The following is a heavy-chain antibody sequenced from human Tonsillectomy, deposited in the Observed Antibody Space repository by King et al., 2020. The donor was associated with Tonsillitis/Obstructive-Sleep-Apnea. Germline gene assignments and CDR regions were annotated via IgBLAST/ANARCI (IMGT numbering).Heavy chain of an antibody. CDR1: GESFSGYF. D-gene: IGHD3-10*01. CDR3: ARVADYYGSGASDY. CDR2: INYSGST. V-gene: IGHV4-34*01. J-gene: IGHJ4*02. Sequence: VQLQQWGSGLLKPSETLSLTCAVSGESFSGYFWSWIRQPPGKGLEWIGEINYSGSTNYNPSLKSRVTMSVDTTKKQFPLKLSSVTAADTAVYYCARVADYYGSGASDYWGQGTLVTVSS.